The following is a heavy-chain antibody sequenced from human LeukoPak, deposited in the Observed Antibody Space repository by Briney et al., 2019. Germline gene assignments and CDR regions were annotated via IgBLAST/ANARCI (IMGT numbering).Heavy chain of an antibody. V-gene: IGHV4-59*01. Sequence: PSETLSLTCTVSCGSISSYYWGWIRQPPGKGPEWIGYIYYSGSTNYNPSLKSRVTISVDTSKNQFSLKLSSVTAADTAVYYCARAVAGRTGYFDYWGQGTLVTVSS. CDR2: IYYSGST. CDR3: ARAVAGRTGYFDY. CDR1: CGSISSYY. D-gene: IGHD3-10*01. J-gene: IGHJ4*02.